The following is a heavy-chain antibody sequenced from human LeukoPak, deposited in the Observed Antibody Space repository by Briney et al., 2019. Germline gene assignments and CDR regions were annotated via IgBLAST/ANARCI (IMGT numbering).Heavy chain of an antibody. CDR2: ISYSGST. CDR3: ARANSGVYGSGSYYNPIDH. D-gene: IGHD3-10*01. J-gene: IGHJ4*02. V-gene: IGHV4-59*01. Sequence: SETLSLTCTDSGGSISSYYWSWIRQPPGKGLEWIGYISYSGSTNYNPSLKSRVTISVDTSKNQFSLRLSSATAADTAVYYCARANSGVYGSGSYYNPIDHWGQGTLVTVSS. CDR1: GGSISSYY.